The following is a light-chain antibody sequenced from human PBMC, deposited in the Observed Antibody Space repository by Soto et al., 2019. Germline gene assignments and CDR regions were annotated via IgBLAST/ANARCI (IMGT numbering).Light chain of an antibody. Sequence: QSALTQPRSVSGSPGQSVTISCTGTSSDVGGYNYVSWYQQPPSKAPKLMIYDVHKRPSGVPDRFSGSKSGNTASLTISGLQAEDEADYYCCSYAGTYTGVFGGGTKLTVL. J-gene: IGLJ2*01. CDR3: CSYAGTYTGV. CDR2: DVH. V-gene: IGLV2-11*01. CDR1: SSDVGGYNY.